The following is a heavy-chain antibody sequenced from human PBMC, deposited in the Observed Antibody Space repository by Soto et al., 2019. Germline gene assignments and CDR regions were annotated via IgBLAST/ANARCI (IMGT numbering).Heavy chain of an antibody. Sequence: SVKVSCKASGGTFSSYAISWVRQAPGQGLEWMGGIIPIFGTANYAQKFQGRVTITADESTSTAYMELSSLRSGDTAVYYCARDYDFWSGYRPYYYGMDVWGQGTTVTVSS. CDR2: IIPIFGTA. CDR3: ARDYDFWSGYRPYYYGMDV. CDR1: GGTFSSYA. J-gene: IGHJ6*02. D-gene: IGHD3-3*01. V-gene: IGHV1-69*13.